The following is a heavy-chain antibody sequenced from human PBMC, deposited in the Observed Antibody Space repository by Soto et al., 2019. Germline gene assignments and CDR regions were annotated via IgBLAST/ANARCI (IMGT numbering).Heavy chain of an antibody. J-gene: IGHJ5*02. CDR1: GFTFSSYW. V-gene: IGHV3-74*01. CDR2: INSDGSST. CDR3: ARGGAPLDYPGS. Sequence: GGSLRLSCAASGFTFSSYWMHWVRQAPGKGLVWVSRINSDGSSTSYADSVKGRLTISRDNAKNTLYLQMNSLRAEDTAVYYCARGGAPLDYPGSWGQGTLVTVSS. D-gene: IGHD1-1*01.